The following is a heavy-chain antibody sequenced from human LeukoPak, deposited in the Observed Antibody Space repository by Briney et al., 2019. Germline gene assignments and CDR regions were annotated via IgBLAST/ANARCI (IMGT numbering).Heavy chain of an antibody. CDR2: IYYSGST. D-gene: IGHD5-18*01. CDR3: ARARAAMGDAFDI. CDR1: GGSISGFH. V-gene: IGHV4-59*01. Sequence: SETLSLTCTVSGGSISGFHWSWIRQAPGKGLEWIGYIYYSGSTNYNPSLKSRVAISVDTSKNQFSLKLSSMTAADTAVYYCARARAAMGDAFDIWGQRTMVTVSS. J-gene: IGHJ3*02.